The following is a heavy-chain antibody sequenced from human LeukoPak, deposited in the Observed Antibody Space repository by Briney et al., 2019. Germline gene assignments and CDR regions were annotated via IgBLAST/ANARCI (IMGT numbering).Heavy chain of an antibody. CDR3: ARVSGAMATHDAFDI. CDR1: GGTFSSYA. Sequence: SVKVSCKASGGTFSSYAISWVRQAPGQGLECMGGIIPIFGTANYAQKFQGRVTITTDESTSTAYMELSSLRSEDTAVYYCARVSGAMATHDAFDIWGQGTMVTVSS. J-gene: IGHJ3*02. D-gene: IGHD7-27*01. CDR2: IIPIFGTA. V-gene: IGHV1-69*05.